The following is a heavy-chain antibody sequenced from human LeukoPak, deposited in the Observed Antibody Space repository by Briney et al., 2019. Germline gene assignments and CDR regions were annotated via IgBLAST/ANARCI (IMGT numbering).Heavy chain of an antibody. CDR1: GVSISSSSYY. D-gene: IGHD3-10*01. CDR2: ISGSGGST. Sequence: ETLSLTCTVSGVSISSSSYYWGWIRQPPGKGLEWVSAISGSGGSTYYADSVKGRFTISRDNSKNTLYLQMNSLRAEDTAVYYCAKFTFRLGFGEYDYWGQGTLVTVSS. V-gene: IGHV3-23*01. CDR3: AKFTFRLGFGEYDY. J-gene: IGHJ4*02.